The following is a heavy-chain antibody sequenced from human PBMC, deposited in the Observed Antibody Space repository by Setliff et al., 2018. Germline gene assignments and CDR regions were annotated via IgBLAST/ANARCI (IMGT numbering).Heavy chain of an antibody. CDR2: ITGSGGGT. CDR3: AKDGAMVNRGDDAFDL. Sequence: PGGSLRLSCAASGFTFSSYAMSWVRQAPGKGLEWVSLITGSGGGTYYADSVKGRLTISRDNSKNTLYLQMNSLRAEDTAVYYCAKDGAMVNRGDDAFDLWGQGTMVTVSS. J-gene: IGHJ3*01. CDR1: GFTFSSYA. D-gene: IGHD5-18*01. V-gene: IGHV3-23*01.